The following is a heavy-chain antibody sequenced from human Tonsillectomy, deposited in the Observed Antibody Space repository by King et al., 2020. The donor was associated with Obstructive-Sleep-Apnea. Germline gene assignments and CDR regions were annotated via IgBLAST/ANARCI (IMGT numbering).Heavy chain of an antibody. Sequence: VQLVESGGGVVQPGRSLRLSCAASGFTFSSYSMHWVRQAPGKGLERVAVISYDGGNKYYADSVKGRFTISRDNSKNTLYLQMNSLRAEDTAVYYCARDNYGSGSYQAGGMDVWGQGTTVTVSS. CDR1: GFTFSSYS. J-gene: IGHJ6*02. CDR2: ISYDGGNK. CDR3: ARDNYGSGSYQAGGMDV. V-gene: IGHV3-30-3*01. D-gene: IGHD3-10*01.